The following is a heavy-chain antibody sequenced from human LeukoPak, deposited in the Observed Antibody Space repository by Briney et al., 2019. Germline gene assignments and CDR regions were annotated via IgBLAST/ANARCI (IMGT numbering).Heavy chain of an antibody. Sequence: GGSLRLSCAASGFTFSSYGMHWVRQAPGKGLEWVAVISYDGSNKYYADSVKGRFTISRDNSKNTLYLQMNSLRAEGTAVYYCAKESGYHGSGTYYTTFDYWAREPWSPSPQ. J-gene: IGHJ4*02. CDR2: ISYDGSNK. CDR1: GFTFSSYG. CDR3: AKESGYHGSGTYYTTFDY. V-gene: IGHV3-30*18. D-gene: IGHD3-10*01.